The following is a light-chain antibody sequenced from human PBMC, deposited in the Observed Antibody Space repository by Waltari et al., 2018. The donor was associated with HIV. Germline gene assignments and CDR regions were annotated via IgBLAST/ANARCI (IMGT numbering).Light chain of an antibody. J-gene: IGKJ1*01. CDR1: QSVSSNY. CDR3: QQYGSSPWT. V-gene: IGKV3-20*01. Sequence: EIVLTQSPGPLSLSPGERATLSCRASQSVSSNYLAWYQQKPGQAPRLLIYGASSRATGIPDRFSGSGSVTDFTLTISRLEPEDFAVYYCQQYGSSPWTFGQGAKLEIK. CDR2: GAS.